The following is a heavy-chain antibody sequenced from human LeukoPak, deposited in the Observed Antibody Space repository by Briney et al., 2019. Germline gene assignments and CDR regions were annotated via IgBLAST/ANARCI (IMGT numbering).Heavy chain of an antibody. CDR1: GGSISSGSYY. J-gene: IGHJ4*02. CDR2: IYTSGSS. V-gene: IGHV4-61*02. Sequence: PSETLSLTCTVSGGSISSGSYYWSWIRQPAGKGLEWIGRIYTSGSSNYNPSLKSRVTISVDTSKNQFSLKLSSVTAADTAVYYCARRGLVRFFDYWGQGTLVTVSS. D-gene: IGHD6-19*01. CDR3: ARRGLVRFFDY.